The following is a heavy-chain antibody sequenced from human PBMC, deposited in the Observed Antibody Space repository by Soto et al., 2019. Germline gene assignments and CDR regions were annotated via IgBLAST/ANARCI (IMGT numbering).Heavy chain of an antibody. CDR1: GGTFSSYA. J-gene: IGHJ4*02. Sequence: GASVKVSCKASGGTFSSYAISWVRQAPGQGLEWMGGIIPIFGTANYAQKFQGRATITADESTSTAYMELSSLRSEDTAVYYCASGDPRWSFDYWGQGTLVTVSS. CDR3: ASGDPRWSFDY. V-gene: IGHV1-69*13. D-gene: IGHD2-15*01. CDR2: IIPIFGTA.